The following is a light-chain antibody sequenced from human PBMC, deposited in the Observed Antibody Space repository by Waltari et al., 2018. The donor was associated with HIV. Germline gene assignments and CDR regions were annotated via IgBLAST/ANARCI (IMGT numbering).Light chain of an antibody. V-gene: IGKV4-1*01. CDR2: WAS. CDR1: PSLLYSPNNKNF. CDR3: QQYFTTPWT. Sequence: DIVMTQSPDSLTVSLGERASINCMSNPSLLYSPNNKNFLVWYQQKPGQPPTLLIYWASSRESEVPARFSGSGSGTNFTLTISSLQPEDVATYFCQQYFTTPWTFGQGTKVE. J-gene: IGKJ1*01.